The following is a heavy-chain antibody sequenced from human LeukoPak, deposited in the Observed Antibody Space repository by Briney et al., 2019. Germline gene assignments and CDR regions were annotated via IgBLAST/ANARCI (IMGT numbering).Heavy chain of an antibody. Sequence: PSETLSLTCAVYGGSFSGYYWSWIRQPPGKGLEWIGEINHSGSTNYNPSLKSRVTISVDTSKNQFSLKLSSVTAADTAVYYCARGRRYSYGPFDYWGQGTLVTVSS. CDR1: GGSFSGYY. J-gene: IGHJ4*02. V-gene: IGHV4-34*01. D-gene: IGHD5-18*01. CDR2: INHSGST. CDR3: ARGRRYSYGPFDY.